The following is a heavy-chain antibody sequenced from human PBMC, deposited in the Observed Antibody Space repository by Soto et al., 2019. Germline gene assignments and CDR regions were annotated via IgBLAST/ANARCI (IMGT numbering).Heavy chain of an antibody. CDR3: ARERGWLYLDY. J-gene: IGHJ4*01. V-gene: IGHV1-69*06. CDR2: IIPIFGTA. D-gene: IGHD3-22*01. Sequence: QVQLVQSGAEVKKPGSSVKVSCKASGGTFSSYAISWVRQAPGQGLEWMGGIIPIFGTANYAQKFQGRVTITADKSTSTAHMELGSLRSEDTGVYYRARERGWLYLDYWGQGILVTVSS. CDR1: GGTFSSYA.